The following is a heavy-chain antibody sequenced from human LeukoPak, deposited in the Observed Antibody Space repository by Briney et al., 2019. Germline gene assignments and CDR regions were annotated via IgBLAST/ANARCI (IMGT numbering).Heavy chain of an antibody. CDR2: INPSDSDT. CDR3: ARAWNFDY. V-gene: IGHV5-51*01. CDR1: GYSLTNYW. J-gene: IGHJ4*02. D-gene: IGHD1-1*01. Sequence: GESLKISCKGSGYSLTNYWIAWVRQMPGGGLEWMVIINPSDSDTRYSPSFHGQVTISADKSISTAYLQWSSLKASDSAMYYCARAWNFDYWGQGTLVTVSS.